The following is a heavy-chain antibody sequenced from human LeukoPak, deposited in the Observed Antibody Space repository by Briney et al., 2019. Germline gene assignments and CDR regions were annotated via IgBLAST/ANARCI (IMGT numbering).Heavy chain of an antibody. CDR1: GFTFSSYA. CDR2: ISGSGDNT. CDR3: AAAILFDY. J-gene: IGHJ4*02. D-gene: IGHD2-2*01. V-gene: IGHV3-23*01. Sequence: TGGSLRLSCAASGFTFSSYAMSWVRQAPGKGLEWVSGISGSGDNTYYADSVKGRFTISRDNSKNTLYLQMNSLRAEDTAVYYCAAAILFDYWGQGTLVTVSS.